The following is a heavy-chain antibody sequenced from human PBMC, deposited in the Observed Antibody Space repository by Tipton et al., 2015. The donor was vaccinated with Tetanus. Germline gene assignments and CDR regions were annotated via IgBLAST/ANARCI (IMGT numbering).Heavy chain of an antibody. J-gene: IGHJ4*02. CDR1: GFTFSMFS. Sequence: SLRLSCVASGFTFSMFSMNWVRQAPGKGLEWISYISGSSDSIYYADSVKGRFTISRDNGKNSVYLQMKSLRDEDTAVYYCGRALGSGTTVASGHRGQGSLVTVSS. CDR2: ISGSSDSI. D-gene: IGHD1-7*01. CDR3: GRALGSGTTVASGH. V-gene: IGHV3-48*02.